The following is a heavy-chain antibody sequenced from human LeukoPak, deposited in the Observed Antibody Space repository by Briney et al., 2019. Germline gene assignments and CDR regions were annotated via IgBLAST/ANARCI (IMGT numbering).Heavy chain of an antibody. CDR2: IIPIFGTA. CDR3: ARDSGVGGNYDSSGHDY. J-gene: IGHJ4*02. D-gene: IGHD3-22*01. V-gene: IGHV1-69*05. Sequence: SVKVSCKASGGTFSSYAISWVRQAPGQGLEWMGGIIPIFGTANYAQKFQGRVTITTDESASTAYMELSSLRSEDTAVYYCARDSGVGGNYDSSGHDYWGQGTLVTVSS. CDR1: GGTFSSYA.